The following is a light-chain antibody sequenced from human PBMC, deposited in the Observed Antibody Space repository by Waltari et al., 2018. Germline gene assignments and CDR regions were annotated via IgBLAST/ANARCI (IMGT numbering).Light chain of an antibody. CDR2: GAS. CDR1: QSINTY. CDR3: QRYNSYANT. J-gene: IGKJ2*01. V-gene: IGKV1-5*01. Sequence: DILMTQSPSTLSASVGDRVTITCRASQSINTYWAWYQQKPGKAPKLLIYGASTLGSGVPGRFSGTGSGTEFTLTISSLQPDDFATYYCQRYNSYANTFGQGTKVDIK.